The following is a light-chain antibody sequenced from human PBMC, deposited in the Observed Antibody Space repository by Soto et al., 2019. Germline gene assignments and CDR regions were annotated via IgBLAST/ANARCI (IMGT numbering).Light chain of an antibody. J-gene: IGLJ2*01. CDR2: GDS. CDR3: QSFDSSLSGSGV. V-gene: IGLV1-40*01. Sequence: QSVLTQPPSVSGAPGQRVTISCTGTISNIGAGFHVHWYQQFPGTAPKLLIYGDSSRPSGVPDRFSGSKSGTSASLAISGLQAEDEADYYCQSFDSSLSGSGVFGGGTKLTVL. CDR1: ISNIGAGFH.